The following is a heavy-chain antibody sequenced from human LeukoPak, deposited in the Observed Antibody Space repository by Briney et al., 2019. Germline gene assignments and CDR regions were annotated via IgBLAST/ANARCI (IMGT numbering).Heavy chain of an antibody. CDR1: GFIFNSYS. CDR2: ISSSSRFI. Sequence: PGGSLRLSCVASGFIFNSYSMNWVRQAPGKGLEWVSSISSSSRFIYYADSVKGRFTISRDNAKNSLYLQMNSLRAEDTAVYYCARARGGTNWFDPWGQGTLVTVSS. J-gene: IGHJ5*02. D-gene: IGHD3-16*01. V-gene: IGHV3-21*01. CDR3: ARARGGTNWFDP.